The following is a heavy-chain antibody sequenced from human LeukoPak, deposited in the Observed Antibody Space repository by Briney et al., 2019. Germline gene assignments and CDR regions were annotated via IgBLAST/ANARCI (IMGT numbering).Heavy chain of an antibody. J-gene: IGHJ5*02. V-gene: IGHV3-74*01. CDR3: ARGYSSGWT. CDR2: INSDGSST. D-gene: IGHD6-19*01. Sequence: GGSLRLSCAASGFTFSSYWMHWVRQAPGKGLMWVSRINSDGSSTNYADSVKGRFTISRDNAKNTLFLQMNRLRAEDTAVYFCARGYSSGWTWGQGTLVTVSS. CDR1: GFTFSSYW.